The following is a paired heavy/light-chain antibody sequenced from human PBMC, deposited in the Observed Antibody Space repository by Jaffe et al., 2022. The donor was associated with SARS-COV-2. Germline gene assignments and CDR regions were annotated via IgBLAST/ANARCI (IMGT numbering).Light chain of an antibody. Sequence: SYELTQPPSVSVSPGQTATITCSGDILGYTFPSWYQQKPGQSPVLVIYQIDKRPSGIPERFSGSNSGNTATLTISGTHVLDEADYYCQAWDGNTDVIFGGGTKLTVL. CDR3: QAWDGNTDVI. V-gene: IGLV3-1*01. CDR2: QID. J-gene: IGLJ2*01. CDR1: ILGYTF.
Heavy chain of an antibody. CDR2: INGDGSRT. CDR1: GFTLNYNFFA. CDR3: VKDRGYDSPDGMDV. D-gene: IGHD3-3*01. Sequence: EVLLVESGGGVVQPGGSLRLSCAASGFTLNYNFFAMHWVRQAPGKGLEWVSLINGDGSRTYYGDSVKGRFTVSRDNSKNSLYLQMNSLRKEDTALYYCVKDRGYDSPDGMDVWGQGTTVTVS. V-gene: IGHV3-43*02. J-gene: IGHJ6*02.